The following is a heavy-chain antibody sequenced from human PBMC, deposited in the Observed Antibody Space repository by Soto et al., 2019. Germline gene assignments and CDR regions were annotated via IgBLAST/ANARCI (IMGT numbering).Heavy chain of an antibody. CDR2: INHSGST. CDR3: ARAVIKTTVTTDTWFDP. Sequence: SETLSLTCAVYGGSFSGYYWSWIRQPPGKGLEWIGEINHSGSTNYNPSLKSRVTISVDTSKNQFSLKLSSVTAADTAVYYCARAVIKTTVTTDTWFDPWGQGTPVTVSS. J-gene: IGHJ5*02. V-gene: IGHV4-34*01. CDR1: GGSFSGYY. D-gene: IGHD4-17*01.